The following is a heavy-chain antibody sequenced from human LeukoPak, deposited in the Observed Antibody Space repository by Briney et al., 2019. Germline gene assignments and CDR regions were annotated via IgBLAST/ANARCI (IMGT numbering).Heavy chain of an antibody. J-gene: IGHJ3*02. CDR3: AKDGYDILTDQLDAFDI. D-gene: IGHD3-9*01. CDR2: IRYDGSNK. Sequence: GGSLRLSCAASGFTFSSYSMNWVRQAPGKGLEWVAFIRYDGSNKYYADSVKGRFTISRDNYKNTLYLQMNSLRAEDTAVYYCAKDGYDILTDQLDAFDIWGQGTMVTVSS. V-gene: IGHV3-30*02. CDR1: GFTFSSYS.